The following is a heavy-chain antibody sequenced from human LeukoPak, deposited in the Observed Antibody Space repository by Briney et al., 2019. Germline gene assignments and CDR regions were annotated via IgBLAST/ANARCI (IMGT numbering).Heavy chain of an antibody. CDR1: GFIFSTYG. CDR3: AKDSLADIDY. Sequence: PGGFLRLSCAASGFIFSTYGMYWVRQAPGKGLEWVAFIRHDGSIKNYADSVKGRSTISRDNSKNTLCLQMNSLRAEDTAVYYCAKDSLADIDYWGQGTLVTVSS. V-gene: IGHV3-30*02. D-gene: IGHD3-16*01. CDR2: IRHDGSIK. J-gene: IGHJ4*02.